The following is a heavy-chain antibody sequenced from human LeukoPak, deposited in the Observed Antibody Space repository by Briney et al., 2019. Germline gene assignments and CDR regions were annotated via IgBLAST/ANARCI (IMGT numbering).Heavy chain of an antibody. J-gene: IGHJ4*02. Sequence: SATLSLTCTVSGYSISSGYYWGWIRQPPGKGLEWIGIIYHSGSTTYNPSLKSRVTISVDTSKNQFSLKLSSVTAADTAVYYCARGGVIDYWGQGTLVTVSS. V-gene: IGHV4-38-2*02. CDR2: IYHSGST. D-gene: IGHD3-10*01. CDR1: GYSISSGYY. CDR3: ARGGVIDY.